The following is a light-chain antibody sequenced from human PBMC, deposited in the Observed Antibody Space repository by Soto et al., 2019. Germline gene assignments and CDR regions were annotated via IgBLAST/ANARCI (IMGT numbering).Light chain of an antibody. J-gene: IGKJ2*01. CDR1: QSIRNW. CDR3: QQCNAH. V-gene: IGKV1-5*01. CDR2: AAS. Sequence: DIQMTQSPSTLSASVGDRVTITCRASQSIRNWLAWYQQKPGKAPKLLVYAASTLESGVPSRFSGSGSGTEFTLTISSLQPDDFATYYCQQCNAHFGQGTKLDLK.